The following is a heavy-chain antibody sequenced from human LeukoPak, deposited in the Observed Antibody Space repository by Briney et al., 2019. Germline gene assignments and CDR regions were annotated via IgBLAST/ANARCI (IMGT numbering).Heavy chain of an antibody. CDR2: IIPISGTA. CDR3: ARRRERSGLIFDY. CDR1: GGTFSSYA. D-gene: IGHD5-12*01. J-gene: IGHJ4*02. V-gene: IGHV1-69*05. Sequence: SVKLSCXASGGTFSSYAISWGRRALGQGLEWMGRIIPISGTANCAQKLPGRVTFTTDESTSTAYMELSSLRSEDTAVYYCARRRERSGLIFDYWGQGTLVTVSS.